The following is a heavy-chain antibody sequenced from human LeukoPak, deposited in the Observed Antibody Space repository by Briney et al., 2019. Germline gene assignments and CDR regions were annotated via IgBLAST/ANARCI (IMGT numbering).Heavy chain of an antibody. CDR1: GYIFTSYG. J-gene: IGHJ4*02. CDR3: ARVYCRGGVCYSVDY. CDR2: ISTYNGNT. V-gene: IGHV1-18*01. D-gene: IGHD2-15*01. Sequence: ASVKVSCKASGYIFTSYGISWVRQAPGQGLEWMGWISTYNGNTYYAQKFQGRVTMTTDTSTSTAYMELNSLRSDDTAVYYCARVYCRGGVCYSVDYWGQGTLVTVSS.